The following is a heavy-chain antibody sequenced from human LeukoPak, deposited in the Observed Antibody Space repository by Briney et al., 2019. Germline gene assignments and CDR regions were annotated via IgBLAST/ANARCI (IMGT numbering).Heavy chain of an antibody. CDR3: ATDLKRVYYYGSGSYNY. CDR1: GYTLTELS. Sequence: ASVKVSCKVSGYTLTELSMHWVRQAPGKGLEWVGGFDPEDGETIYAQKFQGRVTMTEDTSTDTAYMELSSLRSEDTAVYYCATDLKRVYYYGSGSYNYWGQGTLVTVSS. V-gene: IGHV1-24*01. D-gene: IGHD3-10*01. CDR2: FDPEDGET. J-gene: IGHJ4*02.